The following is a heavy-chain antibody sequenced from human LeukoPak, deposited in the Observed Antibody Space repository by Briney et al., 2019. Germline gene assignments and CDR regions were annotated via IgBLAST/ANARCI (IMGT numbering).Heavy chain of an antibody. CDR1: GGTFSSYA. CDR2: IIPIFGTT. J-gene: IGHJ4*02. Sequence: ASVKVSCKASGGTFSSYAISWVRQAPGQGLEWMGGIIPIFGTTNYAPKFQGRVTITTDEATSTAYMELSSLRSEDTAVYYCARELYCGGDCMYYFDYWGQGTLVTVSS. CDR3: ARELYCGGDCMYYFDY. D-gene: IGHD2-21*02. V-gene: IGHV1-69*05.